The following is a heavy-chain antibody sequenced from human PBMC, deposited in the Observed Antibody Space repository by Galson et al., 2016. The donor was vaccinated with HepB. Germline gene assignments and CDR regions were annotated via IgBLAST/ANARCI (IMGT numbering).Heavy chain of an antibody. J-gene: IGHJ4*02. CDR2: ISSSGEHI. CDR3: AKVGFSDLDY. Sequence: SLRLSCAASGFTFSSYAMSWVRQSPGEGLEWVSSISSSGEHISYADSVKGRFTISRDKSKNTVSLLMSSLRADDTAIYYCAKVGFSDLDYWGQGTLVTVSS. D-gene: IGHD1-26*01. CDR1: GFTFSSYA. V-gene: IGHV3-23*01.